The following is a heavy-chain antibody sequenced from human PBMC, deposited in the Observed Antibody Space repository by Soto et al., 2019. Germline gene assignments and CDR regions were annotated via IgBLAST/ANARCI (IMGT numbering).Heavy chain of an antibody. D-gene: IGHD6-19*01. CDR1: GGSFSGYY. V-gene: IGHV4-34*01. CDR3: ARARGRSSGWGAYYYYGLDV. CDR2: INHGGTT. J-gene: IGHJ6*02. Sequence: PSETLSLTCAVYGGSFSGYYWTWIRQPPGKGLEWIGQINHGGTTIYNPSLKSRVTMSIDTSKNQFSLRVTSVTAADTAVYYCARARGRSSGWGAYYYYGLDVWGQGTTVTVS.